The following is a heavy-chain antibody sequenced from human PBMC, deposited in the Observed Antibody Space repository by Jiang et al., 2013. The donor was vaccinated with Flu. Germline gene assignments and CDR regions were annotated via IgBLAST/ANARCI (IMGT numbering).Heavy chain of an antibody. J-gene: IGHJ4*02. D-gene: IGHD5-18*01. Sequence: GPGLVKPSETLSLTCAVSGSSISRGYYWGWIRQPPGKGLEWIASIFYDATAHYNPSLKSRAAISVDTSKNQFSLKLSSVTAADTAVYYCVRNTYADHWGQGTLVTVSS. CDR3: VRNTYADH. CDR1: GSSISRGYY. CDR2: IFYDATA. V-gene: IGHV4-38-2*01.